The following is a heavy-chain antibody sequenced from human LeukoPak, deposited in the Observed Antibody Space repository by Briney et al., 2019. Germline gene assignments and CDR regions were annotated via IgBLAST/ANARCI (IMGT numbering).Heavy chain of an antibody. CDR1: GASISSPCYY. J-gene: IGHJ3*02. D-gene: IGHD3-16*01. CDR2: FYTGST. CDR3: ASLGAFDI. Sequence: PSETLSLTCTVSGASISSPCYYWNWIRQPAGKGLEWIGRFYTGSTTYNPSLKSRVTISVDTSKNQFSLKLSSVTAADSAVCYCASLGAFDIWGQGTMVTVSS. V-gene: IGHV4-61*02.